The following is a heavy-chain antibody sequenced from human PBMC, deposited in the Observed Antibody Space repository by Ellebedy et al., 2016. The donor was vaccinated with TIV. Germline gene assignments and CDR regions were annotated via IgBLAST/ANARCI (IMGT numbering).Heavy chain of an antibody. CDR3: ARVRQWQLVGGWRGWFDP. D-gene: IGHD6-6*01. Sequence: SVKVSCXASGGTFSSYAISWVRQAPGQGLEWMGGIIPIFGTANYAQKFQGRVTITADKSTSTAYMELSSLRSEDTAVYYCARVRQWQLVGGWRGWFDPWGQGTLVTVSS. V-gene: IGHV1-69*06. CDR2: IIPIFGTA. J-gene: IGHJ5*02. CDR1: GGTFSSYA.